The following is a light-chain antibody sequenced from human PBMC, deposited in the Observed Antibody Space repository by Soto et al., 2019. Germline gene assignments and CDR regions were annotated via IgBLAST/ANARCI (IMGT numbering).Light chain of an antibody. CDR2: EVS. Sequence: QSALTQPASVSGSPGQSITISCTGTSSDVGGYNYVSWYQQHPGKAPKLMIYEVSNRPSGVSNRFSGSKSANTASLTISGLQAEDEADYYCSSYTSSSTLVFGRGTKLTVL. CDR3: SSYTSSSTLV. J-gene: IGLJ2*01. V-gene: IGLV2-14*01. CDR1: SSDVGGYNY.